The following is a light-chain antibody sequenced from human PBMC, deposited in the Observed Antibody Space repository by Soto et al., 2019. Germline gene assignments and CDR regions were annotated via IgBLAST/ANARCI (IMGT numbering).Light chain of an antibody. V-gene: IGKV3-20*01. CDR2: GVS. J-gene: IGKJ1*01. CDR1: QSVSSN. CDR3: EQYGSSPRT. Sequence: EIVLTQSPGTLSLSPGERATLSCRASQSVSSNLAWYQQKRGQAPRLLIYGVSSRATGIPDRFSGSGSGTDFTLTISRLEPEDSAVYYCEQYGSSPRTFGQGTKVDIK.